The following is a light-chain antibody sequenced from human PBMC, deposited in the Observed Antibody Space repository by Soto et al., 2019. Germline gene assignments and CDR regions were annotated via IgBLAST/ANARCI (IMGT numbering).Light chain of an antibody. CDR3: QYYGSSPWT. CDR2: GAS. V-gene: IGKV3-20*01. CDR1: QSVSSTY. J-gene: IGKJ1*01. Sequence: EIVLTQSPGTLSLSPGERATLSCRASQSVSSTYLAWYQHKPGQAPRLLIYGASSRATGIPDRFSGSGSGTDFTLTISRLEPEDFAVYYCQYYGSSPWTFGQGTKVE.